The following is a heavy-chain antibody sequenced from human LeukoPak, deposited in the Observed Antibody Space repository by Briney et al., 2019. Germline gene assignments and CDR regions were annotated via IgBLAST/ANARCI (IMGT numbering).Heavy chain of an antibody. D-gene: IGHD2-15*01. CDR2: INHSGST. CDR3: ANSLGYCSGGSCYSEYNYLDP. J-gene: IGHJ5*02. Sequence: SETLSLTCAVYGGSLSGYYWSWISQPPGKGLEWIGEINHSGSTNYNPSLKSRVTISIDTSKNQFSLKVSSVTAADTAVYYCANSLGYCSGGSCYSEYNYLDPWGQGTLVTVSS. V-gene: IGHV4-34*01. CDR1: GGSLSGYY.